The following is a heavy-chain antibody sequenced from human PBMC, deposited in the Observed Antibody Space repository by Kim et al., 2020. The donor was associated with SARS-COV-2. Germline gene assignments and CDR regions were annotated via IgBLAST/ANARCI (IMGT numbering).Heavy chain of an antibody. J-gene: IGHJ6*02. Sequence: GGSLRLSCAASGFTFSSYAIHWVRQAPGKGLEWVAVISYDGSNKYYADSVKGRFTISRDNSKNTLYLQMNSLRAEDTAVYYCARDRDSIAAAGTYYYYGMDVWGQGTTVTVSS. D-gene: IGHD6-13*01. CDR3: ARDRDSIAAAGTYYYYGMDV. V-gene: IGHV3-30-3*01. CDR1: GFTFSSYA. CDR2: ISYDGSNK.